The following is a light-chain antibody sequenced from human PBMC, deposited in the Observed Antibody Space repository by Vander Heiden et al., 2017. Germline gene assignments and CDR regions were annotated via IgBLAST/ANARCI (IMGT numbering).Light chain of an antibody. CDR2: LGS. J-gene: IGKJ1*01. CDR3: RQALQTPST. CDR1: QSLLHSNGYNY. V-gene: IGKV2-28*01. Sequence: TVMTYSPRLLPVTPGEPASIACRSSQSLLHSNGYNYLAWYLQKPGQSPQLLIYLGSNRASGVPDRFSGSGSGTDFTLKISSVEAEDVGVYYCRQALQTPSTFGQGTKVELK.